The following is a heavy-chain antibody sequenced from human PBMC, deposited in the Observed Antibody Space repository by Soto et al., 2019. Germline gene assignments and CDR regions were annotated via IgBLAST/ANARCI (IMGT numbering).Heavy chain of an antibody. Sequence: PSETLSLTSTVSGGSIRSGDYYRSCIRQHPETSVGRIGHIYYGGTSYYNPSLKSRVTLPVVTSESQFSLMLCAATAADTAVYFCARVLRGVYYSDSWGQGTLVPVSS. CDR3: ARVLRGVYYSDS. J-gene: IGHJ4*02. CDR2: IYYGGTS. D-gene: IGHD1-26*01. V-gene: IGHV4-31*03. CDR1: GGSIRSGDYY.